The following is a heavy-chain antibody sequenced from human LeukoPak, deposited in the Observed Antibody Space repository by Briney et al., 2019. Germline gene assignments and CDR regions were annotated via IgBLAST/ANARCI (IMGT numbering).Heavy chain of an antibody. CDR3: ARDQSSSWYDSGYYGMDV. J-gene: IGHJ6*02. CDR1: GFTLSTYT. Sequence: PGGSLRLSCTASGFTLSTYTMNWVRQAPGKGLEWVSVIYSGGSTYYADSVKGRFTISRDNSKNTLYLQMNSLRAEDTAVYYCARDQSSSWYDSGYYGMDVWGQGTTVTVSS. D-gene: IGHD6-13*01. V-gene: IGHV3-66*01. CDR2: IYSGGST.